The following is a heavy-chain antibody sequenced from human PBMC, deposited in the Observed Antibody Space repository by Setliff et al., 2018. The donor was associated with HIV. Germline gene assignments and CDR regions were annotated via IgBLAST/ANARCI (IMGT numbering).Heavy chain of an antibody. Sequence: SETLSLTCTVSTDSINSYFWNWIRQPPGKGLEWIGSIYYSGTTYYNPSLKSRVTMSVDTSTSRLSLKVHSVTAADTAIYYCARELGSFPYYMDVWGKGTTVTVSS. CDR1: TDSINSYF. J-gene: IGHJ6*03. D-gene: IGHD3-10*01. CDR3: ARELGSFPYYMDV. V-gene: IGHV4-59*04. CDR2: IYYSGTT.